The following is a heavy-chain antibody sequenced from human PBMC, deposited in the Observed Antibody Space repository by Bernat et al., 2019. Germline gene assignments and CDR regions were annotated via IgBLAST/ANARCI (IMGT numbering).Heavy chain of an antibody. CDR3: ARRDCWSGYYNSGEAWFDP. D-gene: IGHD3-3*01. J-gene: IGHJ5*02. V-gene: IGHV4-34*01. Sequence: QVQLQQWGAGLLKPSETLSLTCAVYGGSFSGYYWSWIRQPPGKGLEWIGEINHSGSTNYNPSLKSRVTISVDTSKNQFSLKLSSVTAADTAVYYCARRDCWSGYYNSGEAWFDPWGQGTLVTVSS. CDR1: GGSFSGYY. CDR2: INHSGST.